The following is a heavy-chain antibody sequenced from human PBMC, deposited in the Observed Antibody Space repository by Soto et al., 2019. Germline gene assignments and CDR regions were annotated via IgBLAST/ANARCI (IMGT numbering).Heavy chain of an antibody. D-gene: IGHD3-22*01. J-gene: IGHJ4*02. CDR1: GGTFSSYA. CDR2: IIPIFGTA. V-gene: IGHV1-69*01. CDR3: ARSPHYYDSSGYDY. Sequence: SVEVSCKASGGTFSSYAIRWVGQGPGQGLEWMGGIIPIFGTANYAQKFQGRVTITADESTSTAYMELSSLRSEDTAVYYCARSPHYYDSSGYDYWGQGTLVTVSS.